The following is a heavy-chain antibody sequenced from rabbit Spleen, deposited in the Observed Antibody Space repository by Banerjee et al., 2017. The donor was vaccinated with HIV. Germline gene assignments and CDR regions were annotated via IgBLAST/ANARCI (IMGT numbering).Heavy chain of an antibody. D-gene: IGHD4-1*01. CDR3: ARDLAGVIGWNFGW. CDR2: IVVGGSGST. CDR1: GFDFSSSDY. Sequence: QSLEESGGDLVKPGASLTLTCKASGFDFSSSDYMCWVRQAPGKGLEWIACIVVGGSGSTYYASWAKGRFTISKTSSTTVTLQMTSLTAADTATYFCARDLAGVIGWNFGWWGQGTLVTVS. J-gene: IGHJ3*01. V-gene: IGHV1S40*01.